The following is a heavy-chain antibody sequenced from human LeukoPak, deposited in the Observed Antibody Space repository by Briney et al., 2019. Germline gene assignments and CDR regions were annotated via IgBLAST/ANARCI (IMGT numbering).Heavy chain of an antibody. J-gene: IGHJ4*02. CDR1: GFTFSSYS. Sequence: GGSLRLSCAASGFTFSSYSMNWVRQAPGKGLEWVSSISSSSSYIYYADSVKGRFTISRDNAKNSLYLQMNSLRAEDTAVYYCAQDSSGYYPYFDYWGQGTLVTVSS. D-gene: IGHD3-22*01. CDR2: ISSSSSYI. CDR3: AQDSSGYYPYFDY. V-gene: IGHV3-21*01.